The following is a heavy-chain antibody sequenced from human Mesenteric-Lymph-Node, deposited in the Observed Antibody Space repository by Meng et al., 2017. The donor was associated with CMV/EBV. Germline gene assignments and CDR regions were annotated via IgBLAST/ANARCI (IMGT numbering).Heavy chain of an antibody. D-gene: IGHD3-3*01. CDR3: ARSDFWSGYLYGMDV. Sequence: GGSLRLSCAASGFTFSSYAMHWVRQAPGKGLEWVAVISYDGSNKYYADSVKGRFTISRDNSKNTLYLQMNSLRAEDTAAYYCARSDFWSGYLYGMDVWGQGTTVTVSS. J-gene: IGHJ6*02. CDR2: ISYDGSNK. V-gene: IGHV3-30*14. CDR1: GFTFSSYA.